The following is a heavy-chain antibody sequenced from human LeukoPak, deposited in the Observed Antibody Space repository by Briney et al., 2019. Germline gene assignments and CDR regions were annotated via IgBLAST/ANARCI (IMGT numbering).Heavy chain of an antibody. Sequence: GASVKVSCKASGYTFTTFEISWVRQAPGQGLEWMGWVNPNSGDTGYAQQIQGRVNLTRNTAIATAYMELSSLKSEDTAVYYCARVDTGLTYGGQGTLIIVSS. CDR3: ARVDTGLTY. V-gene: IGHV1-8*02. D-gene: IGHD2-8*02. CDR1: GYTFTTFE. J-gene: IGHJ4*02. CDR2: VNPNSGDT.